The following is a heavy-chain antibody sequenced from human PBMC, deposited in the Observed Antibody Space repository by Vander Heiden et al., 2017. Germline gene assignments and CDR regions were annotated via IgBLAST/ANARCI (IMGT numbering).Heavy chain of an antibody. Sequence: LQLVESGGGLVQPGGSLRLSCTSSGFTFSSYELTWVRQAPGKGLEWISAISGDVSSTNYADSVKGRFTISRDNGGNSLSLQMNNLRAEDTAVYFCARGFRRYTDAWAERWVGHDLWGQGTLVTVTS. J-gene: IGHJ5*02. D-gene: IGHD1-20*01. V-gene: IGHV3-48*03. CDR3: ARGFRRYTDAWAERWVGHDL. CDR1: GFTFSSYE. CDR2: ISGDVSST.